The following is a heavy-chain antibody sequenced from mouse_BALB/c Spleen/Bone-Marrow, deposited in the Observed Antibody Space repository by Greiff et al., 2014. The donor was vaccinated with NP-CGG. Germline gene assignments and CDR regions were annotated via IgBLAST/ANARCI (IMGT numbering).Heavy chain of an antibody. D-gene: IGHD2-12*01. V-gene: IGHV14-3*02. CDR3: ARGGTTVTWYFDV. Sequence: EVKLMESGAELVKPGASVKLSCTASGFNIKDIYMHWVKQRPEQGLEWIGRIDPANGNTKYDPKFQGKATITADTSSNTAYLQLSSLTSEDTAVYYGARGGTTVTWYFDVWGAGTTVTVSS. CDR2: IDPANGNT. CDR1: GFNIKDIY. J-gene: IGHJ1*01.